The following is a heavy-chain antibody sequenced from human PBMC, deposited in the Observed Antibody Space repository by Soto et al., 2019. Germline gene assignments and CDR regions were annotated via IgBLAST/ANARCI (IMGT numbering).Heavy chain of an antibody. Sequence: PSETLSLTCAVYGGSFSGYYWSWIRQPPGKGLEWIGEINHSGSTNYNPSLKSRVTISVDTSKNQFSLKLSSVTAADTAVYYCARSPSYYDFWSGYGRATGYYFDYWGQGTRVTVSS. J-gene: IGHJ4*01. CDR2: INHSGST. D-gene: IGHD3-3*01. V-gene: IGHV4-34*01. CDR1: GGSFSGYY. CDR3: ARSPSYYDFWSGYGRATGYYFDY.